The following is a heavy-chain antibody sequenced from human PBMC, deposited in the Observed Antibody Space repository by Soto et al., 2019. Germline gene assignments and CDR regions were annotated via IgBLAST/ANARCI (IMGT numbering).Heavy chain of an antibody. CDR1: GFTFSSYA. Sequence: QVQLVESGGGVVQPGRSLKLSCAASGFTFSSYAMHWVRQAPGKGLEWVAVISYDGSNKYKADSVKGRFTISRDNSKNTLYLQMNSLRAEDTAVYYCARDNSPYSSVWHNRHFDYWGQGTLVTVSS. J-gene: IGHJ4*02. D-gene: IGHD6-19*01. V-gene: IGHV3-30-3*01. CDR3: ARDNSPYSSVWHNRHFDY. CDR2: ISYDGSNK.